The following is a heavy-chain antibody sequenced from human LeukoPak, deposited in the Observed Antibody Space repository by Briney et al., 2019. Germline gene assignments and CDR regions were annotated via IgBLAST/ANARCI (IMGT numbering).Heavy chain of an antibody. Sequence: SETLSLTCTVSGGSISSSSYYWSWIRQPAGKGLEWIGRIYTSGSTNYNPSLKSRVTMSVDTSKNQFSLKLSSVTAADTAAYYCARGSRVAATDYYYYYYMDVWGKGTTVTISS. CDR2: IYTSGST. CDR1: GGSISSSSYY. D-gene: IGHD2-15*01. V-gene: IGHV4-61*02. J-gene: IGHJ6*03. CDR3: ARGSRVAATDYYYYYYMDV.